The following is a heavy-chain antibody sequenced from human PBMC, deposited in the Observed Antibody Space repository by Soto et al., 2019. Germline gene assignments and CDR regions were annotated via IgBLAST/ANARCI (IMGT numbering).Heavy chain of an antibody. J-gene: IGHJ4*02. CDR2: ISYDGSNK. CDR3: AKDEVELRPHLPY. Sequence: PGGSLRLSCAASGFTFSYYDIHWFRQAPGKGLEWVAVISYDGSNKYYADSVKGRFTISRDNSKNTLYLQINSLRAEDTAVYYCAKDEVELRPHLPYWGQGTLVTVSS. CDR1: GFTFSYYD. V-gene: IGHV3-30*18. D-gene: IGHD1-7*01.